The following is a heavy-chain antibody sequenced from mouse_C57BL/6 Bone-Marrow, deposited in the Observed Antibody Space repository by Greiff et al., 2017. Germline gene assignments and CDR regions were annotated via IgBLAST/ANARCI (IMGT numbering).Heavy chain of an antibody. CDR2: IRLKSDNYAT. CDR1: GFTFSNYW. Sequence: EVKVEESGGGLVQPGGSMKLSCVASGFTFSNYWMNWVRQSPEKGLEWVAQIRLKSDNYATHYAESVKGRFTISRDDSKSSVYMQMNNLRAEDTGIYYCSHHYAWYVEVCGTETTVTVSS. J-gene: IGHJ1*03. D-gene: IGHD1-2*01. CDR3: SHHYAWYVEV. V-gene: IGHV6-3*01.